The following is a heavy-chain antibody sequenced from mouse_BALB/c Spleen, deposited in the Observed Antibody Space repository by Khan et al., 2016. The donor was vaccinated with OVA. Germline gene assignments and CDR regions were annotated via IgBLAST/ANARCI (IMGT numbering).Heavy chain of an antibody. CDR1: GYTFSDFY. CDR2: IYPGRGNT. J-gene: IGHJ3*01. D-gene: IGHD2-2*01. Sequence: QVQLKESGAELARPGASVKLSCKASGYTFSDFYINWVKQRTGQGLEWIGEIYPGRGNTYYNEKFKGKATLTADKSSSTAYMHFSSLTSGDSAVYFCARSGAGSFLYWGQGTLITVSA. V-gene: IGHV1-77*01. CDR3: ARSGAGSFLY.